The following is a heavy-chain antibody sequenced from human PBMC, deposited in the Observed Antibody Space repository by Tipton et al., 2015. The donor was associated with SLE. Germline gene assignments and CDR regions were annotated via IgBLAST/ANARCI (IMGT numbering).Heavy chain of an antibody. Sequence: SLRLSCAASGFTFSSYSMNWVRQAPGKGLEWVSSISSSSSYIYYADSVKGRFTISRDNAKNSLYPQMNSLRAEDTAVYYCARDLSSSWYDYYYYMDVWGKGTTVTVSS. CDR3: ARDLSSSWYDYYYYMDV. CDR2: ISSSSSYI. V-gene: IGHV3-21*01. CDR1: GFTFSSYS. D-gene: IGHD6-13*01. J-gene: IGHJ6*03.